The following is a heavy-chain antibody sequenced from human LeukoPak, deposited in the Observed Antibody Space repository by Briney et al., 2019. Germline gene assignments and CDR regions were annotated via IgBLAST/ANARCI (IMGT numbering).Heavy chain of an antibody. CDR2: ISGSGSYI. CDR1: RFTFSSSG. Sequence: GGSLRLSCAASRFTFSSSGMNWVRQAPGKGLEWVSYISGSGSYIYYADSMKGRFTVSRDNTNNSLYLRMNSLRAEDTAVYYCARSQGTLTSPFDYWGQGTLVTVSS. V-gene: IGHV3-21*06. J-gene: IGHJ4*02. D-gene: IGHD2-21*02. CDR3: ARSQGTLTSPFDY.